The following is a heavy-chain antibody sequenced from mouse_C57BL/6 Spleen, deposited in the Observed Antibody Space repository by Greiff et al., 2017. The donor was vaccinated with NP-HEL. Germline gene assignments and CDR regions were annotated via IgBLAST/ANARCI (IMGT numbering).Heavy chain of an antibody. CDR1: GYTFTSYW. CDR3: ARERGYDYAWFAY. Sequence: QIQLQQPGTELVKPGASVKLSCKASGYTFTSYWMHWVKQRPGQGLEWIGNINPSNGGTNYNEKFKSKATLTVDKSSSTAYMQLSSLTSEDSAVYYCARERGYDYAWFAYWGQGTLVTVSA. CDR2: INPSNGGT. J-gene: IGHJ3*01. D-gene: IGHD2-4*01. V-gene: IGHV1-53*01.